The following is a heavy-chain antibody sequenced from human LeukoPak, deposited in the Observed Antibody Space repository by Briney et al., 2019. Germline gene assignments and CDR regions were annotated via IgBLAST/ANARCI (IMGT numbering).Heavy chain of an antibody. J-gene: IGHJ3*02. CDR3: ARSVGAPDDAFDI. CDR2: IYYSGNT. Sequence: PSETLSFTCTGSGVSISSSSYYWGWIRQPPGKRLEWIGNIYYSGNTNYNPSLKTRVTISVATSKNQCSLKLSSVTAADTAVNYCARSVGAPDDAFDIWGQGTMVTVSS. V-gene: IGHV4-39*07. CDR1: GVSISSSSYY. D-gene: IGHD1-26*01.